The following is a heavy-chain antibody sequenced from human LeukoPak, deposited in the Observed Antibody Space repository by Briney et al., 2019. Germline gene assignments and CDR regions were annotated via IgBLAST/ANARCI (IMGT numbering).Heavy chain of an antibody. CDR3: AKARYIVVVPAANYFDY. Sequence: GGSLRVSCAASGFTFSSFTMSWVRQAPGKGLDWVSSISGSGVTTHYADSVKGRFTISRDNSKNTLYLQMNSLRADYTAVYYCAKARYIVVVPAANYFDYWGQGTLVTVSS. V-gene: IGHV3-23*01. CDR2: ISGSGVTT. J-gene: IGHJ4*02. D-gene: IGHD2-2*01. CDR1: GFTFSSFT.